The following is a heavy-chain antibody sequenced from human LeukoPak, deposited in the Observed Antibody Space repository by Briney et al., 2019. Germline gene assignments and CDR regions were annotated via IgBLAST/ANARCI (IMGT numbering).Heavy chain of an antibody. CDR2: ISYDGSNK. V-gene: IGHV3-30-3*01. CDR3: AKDLARITMIVVVETSSGAFDI. J-gene: IGHJ3*02. D-gene: IGHD3-22*01. Sequence: GGSLRLSCAASGFTFSSYAMHWVRQAPGKGLEWVAVISYDGSNKYYADSVKGRFTISRDNSKNTLYLQMNSLRAEDTAVYYCAKDLARITMIVVVETSSGAFDIWGQGTMVTVSS. CDR1: GFTFSSYA.